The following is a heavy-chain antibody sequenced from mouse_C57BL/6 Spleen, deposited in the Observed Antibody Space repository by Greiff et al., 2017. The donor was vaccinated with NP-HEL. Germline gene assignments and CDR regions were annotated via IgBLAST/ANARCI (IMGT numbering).Heavy chain of an antibody. V-gene: IGHV1-7*01. CDR2: INPSSGYT. CDR3: ARRAYYSNYEAWFAY. Sequence: VQLVESGAELAKPGASVKLSCKASGYTFTSYWMHWVKQRPGQGLEWIGYINPSSGYTKYNQKFKDKATLTADKSSSTAYMQLSSLTYEDSAVYYCARRAYYSNYEAWFAYWGQGTLVTVSA. CDR1: GYTFTSYW. D-gene: IGHD2-5*01. J-gene: IGHJ3*01.